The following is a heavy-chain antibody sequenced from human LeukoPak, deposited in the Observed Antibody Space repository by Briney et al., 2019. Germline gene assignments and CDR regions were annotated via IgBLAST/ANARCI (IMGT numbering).Heavy chain of an antibody. J-gene: IGHJ4*02. Sequence: SETLSLTRTVSGGSISSFFWSWIRQPAREGLEWVGRIYSTGSTNYNPSLKSRATMPVDTSKNQFSLRLRSVTAADTAVYYCARQIASTGAAGFDVWGEGALVTVSS. D-gene: IGHD6-13*01. V-gene: IGHV4-4*07. CDR2: IYSTGST. CDR1: GGSISSFF. CDR3: ARQIASTGAAGFDV.